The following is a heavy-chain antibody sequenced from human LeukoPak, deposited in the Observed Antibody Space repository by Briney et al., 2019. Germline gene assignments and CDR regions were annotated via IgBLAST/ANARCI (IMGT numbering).Heavy chain of an antibody. CDR3: ARTLSVGYCSSTSCYEYAFDI. D-gene: IGHD2-2*01. CDR2: IYYSGGT. J-gene: IGHJ3*02. Sequence: PSETLSLTCTVSGGSISSSSYYWGWIRQPPGKGLEWIGSIYYSGGTYYNPSLKSRVTISVDTSKNQFSLKLSSVTAADTAVYYCARTLSVGYCSSTSCYEYAFDIWGQGTMVTVSS. V-gene: IGHV4-39*01. CDR1: GGSISSSSYY.